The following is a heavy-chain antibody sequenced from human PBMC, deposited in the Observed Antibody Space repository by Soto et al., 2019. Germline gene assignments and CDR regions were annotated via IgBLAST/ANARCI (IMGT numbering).Heavy chain of an antibody. J-gene: IGHJ6*02. CDR1: GGSFSGYY. D-gene: IGHD3-3*01. CDR2: INHSGST. Sequence: SETLSLTCAVYGGSFSGYYWSWIRQPPGKGLEWIGEINHSGSTNYNPSLKSRVTISVDTSKNQFSLKLSSVTAADTAVYYCARGRDFWSGYSIYYYGMDVWGQGXTVTVYS. V-gene: IGHV4-34*01. CDR3: ARGRDFWSGYSIYYYGMDV.